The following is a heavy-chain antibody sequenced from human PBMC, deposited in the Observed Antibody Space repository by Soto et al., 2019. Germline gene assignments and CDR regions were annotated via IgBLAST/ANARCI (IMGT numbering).Heavy chain of an antibody. CDR2: INPATGAA. D-gene: IGHD3-3*01. Sequence: QLHLVQSGAVVKKPGASVTVSCSASGYPVTAYYMHWVRQAPGRGLEWMGGINPATGAAKYTQTFQGGVPMTRATSTSTAFMELSGLTSEDPAVFCGARAGRVGVAGSAAFDMWGQGTLVTVSS. CDR1: GYPVTAYY. V-gene: IGHV1-2*02. J-gene: IGHJ3*02. CDR3: ARAGRVGVAGSAAFDM.